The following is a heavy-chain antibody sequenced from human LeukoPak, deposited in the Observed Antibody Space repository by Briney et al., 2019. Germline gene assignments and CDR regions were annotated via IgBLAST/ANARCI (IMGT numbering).Heavy chain of an antibody. V-gene: IGHV3-15*01. Sequence: GGSLRLSCVLSGLTFSDDWMSWVRQAPGKGREWVGRIRNDRITDYAAPVQGRFSISRDNSKNTFYLQMNSLRTEDTGMYFCTWMATIFTVDYWGQGTLVTVSS. CDR2: IRNDRIT. CDR1: GLTFSDDW. D-gene: IGHD5-12*01. CDR3: TWMATIFTVDY. J-gene: IGHJ4*02.